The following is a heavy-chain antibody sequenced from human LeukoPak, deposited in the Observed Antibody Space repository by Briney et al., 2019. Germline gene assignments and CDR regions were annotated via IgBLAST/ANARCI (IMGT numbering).Heavy chain of an antibody. CDR2: IIPIFGTA. D-gene: IGHD1-1*01. CDR3: ARAPGTTGTTFPYYYYYMDV. V-gene: IGHV1-69*06. Sequence: GASVKVSCKASGGTFSSYAISWVRQAPGQGLEWMGGIIPIFGTANYAQKFQGRVTMTEDTSTDTAYMELSRLRSDDTAVYYCARAPGTTGTTFPYYYYYMDVWGKGTTVTVSS. CDR1: GGTFSSYA. J-gene: IGHJ6*03.